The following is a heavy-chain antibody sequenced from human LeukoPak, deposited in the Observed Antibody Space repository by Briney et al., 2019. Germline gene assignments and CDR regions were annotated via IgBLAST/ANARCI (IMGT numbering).Heavy chain of an antibody. V-gene: IGHV3-66*01. Sequence: PGGSLRLSCAVSGFIVSNNYMTWVRQAPGKGLEWVSVTYTGGSTYYADSVKGRFTISRDDSKNTVYLQMNGLRVEDTAVYYCARDQKSSSSFQDWGQGTLVTVSS. CDR2: TYTGGST. CDR1: GFIVSNNY. D-gene: IGHD6-13*01. CDR3: ARDQKSSSSFQD. J-gene: IGHJ1*01.